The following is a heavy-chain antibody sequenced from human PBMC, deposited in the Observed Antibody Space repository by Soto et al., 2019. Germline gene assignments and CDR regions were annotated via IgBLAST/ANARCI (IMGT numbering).Heavy chain of an antibody. CDR1: GGSISSGGYY. D-gene: IGHD1-1*01. CDR3: ARDLNCSHFDY. V-gene: IGHV4-31*03. J-gene: IGHJ4*02. Sequence: QLQLQESGPGLVKPSQTLSLTCTVSGGSISSGGYYWSWIRQHPGKGLVWIGYVDYSGSTYYIPSLKGRVTISGDTSQKQFSRKMSSVAAADTAVYYCARDLNCSHFDYWGQGTLVTVAS. CDR2: VDYSGST.